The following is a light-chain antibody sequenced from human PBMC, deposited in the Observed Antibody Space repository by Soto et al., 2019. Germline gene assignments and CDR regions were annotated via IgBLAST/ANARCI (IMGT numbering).Light chain of an antibody. V-gene: IGLV2-14*01. CDR2: EVN. Sequence: QSALTQPASVSGSPGQSITISCTGTSSDVGAYNFVSWYQQYPGKAPQVMIYEVNNRPSGVSNRFSGSKSGNTASLTISGLQAEDEADYYCSSFTRSSTYVFGSGTKVTVL. CDR3: SSFTRSSTYV. CDR1: SSDVGAYNF. J-gene: IGLJ1*01.